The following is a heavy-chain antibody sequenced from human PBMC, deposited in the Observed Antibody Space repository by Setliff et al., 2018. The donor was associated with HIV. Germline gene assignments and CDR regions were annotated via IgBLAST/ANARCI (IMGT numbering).Heavy chain of an antibody. V-gene: IGHV1-69*06. J-gene: IGHJ4*02. CDR2: LIPVFGTS. CDR1: GGTFSSYG. D-gene: IGHD5-12*01. Sequence: SVKVSCKASGGTFSSYGIGWVRQAPGQGLEWMGGLIPVFGTSNYAQNFQGTVTITADISTSTAYMELSSLRSEDTAVYYCGLATIWGGAFNYWGQGTLVTVSS. CDR3: GLATIWGGAFNY.